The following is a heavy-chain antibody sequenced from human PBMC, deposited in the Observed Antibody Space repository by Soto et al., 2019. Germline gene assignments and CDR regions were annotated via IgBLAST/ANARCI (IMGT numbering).Heavy chain of an antibody. CDR2: ISTYTGHT. J-gene: IGHJ4*02. Sequence: QVQLVQSGVEVKKPGASVKVSCKASGYTFTRYGISWVRQAPGQGLEWKGWISTYTGHTDYSQKLQGRVTMTTDTSTSTAYMELRSLRSDDTAVYYCASGSDFDYWGQGTLVTVSS. V-gene: IGHV1-18*01. CDR1: GYTFTRYG. CDR3: ASGSDFDY.